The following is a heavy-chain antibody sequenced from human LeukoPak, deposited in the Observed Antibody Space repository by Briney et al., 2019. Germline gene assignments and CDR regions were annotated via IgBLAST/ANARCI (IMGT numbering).Heavy chain of an antibody. J-gene: IGHJ4*02. Sequence: SVKVSCKASGGTFSTHTFSWLRQAPGQGLEWMGRIIPIFGTANYAQKFQGRVTITTDESTSTAYMELSSLRSEDTAVYYCARALTRYDRAFDYWGQGTLVTVSS. CDR3: ARALTRYDRAFDY. D-gene: IGHD3-9*01. CDR1: GGTFSTHT. CDR2: IIPIFGTA. V-gene: IGHV1-69*05.